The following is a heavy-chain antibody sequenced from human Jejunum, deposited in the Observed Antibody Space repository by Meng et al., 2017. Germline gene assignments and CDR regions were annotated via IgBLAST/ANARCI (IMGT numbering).Heavy chain of an antibody. CDR3: ARGNEYSNYGADF. CDR1: GGSISDYY. Sequence: QVKLQQWGAGLLKPSETLSIPCAVYGGSISDYYWTWIRQPPGKALEWIGEINDNGSTNYNPSLKSRVTISVDTSKSQFYLRVSSVTAADTAVYYCARGNEYSNYGADFWGQGTLVTVSS. J-gene: IGHJ4*02. V-gene: IGHV4-34*01. CDR2: INDNGST. D-gene: IGHD4-11*01.